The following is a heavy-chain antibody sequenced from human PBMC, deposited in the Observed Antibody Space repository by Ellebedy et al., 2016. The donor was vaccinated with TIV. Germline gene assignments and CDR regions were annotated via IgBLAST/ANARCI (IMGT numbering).Heavy chain of an antibody. J-gene: IGHJ6*02. CDR2: INLDSGGT. Sequence: ASVKVSCKTSGYIFTAYYIHWVRQAPGQGLEWMGWINLDSGGTNFPQKFQGRVTMARDTSVNTAYMELSRLQSDDTAVYYCARVLRATSGMDVWGQGTTVTVS. V-gene: IGHV1-2*02. CDR1: GYIFTAYY. CDR3: ARVLRATSGMDV. D-gene: IGHD4/OR15-4a*01.